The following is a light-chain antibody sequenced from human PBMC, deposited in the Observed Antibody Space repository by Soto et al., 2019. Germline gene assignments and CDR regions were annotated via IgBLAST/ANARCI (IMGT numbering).Light chain of an antibody. Sequence: EIVMTQSPATLSVSPGERATLSCRASQSVSSNLAWYQQKPGQAPRLLIYGASTRATCIPARFSGSGSGTEFTLTISSLQSEDFAVCYCQQYNNWPQTFGQGTRWIS. V-gene: IGKV3-15*01. CDR3: QQYNNWPQT. J-gene: IGKJ1*01. CDR1: QSVSSN. CDR2: GAS.